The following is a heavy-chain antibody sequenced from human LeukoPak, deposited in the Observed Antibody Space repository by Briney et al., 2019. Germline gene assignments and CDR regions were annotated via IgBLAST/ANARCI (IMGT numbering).Heavy chain of an antibody. CDR1: GGSFSGYY. V-gene: IGHV4-34*01. CDR3: ARGLTYYDFWNGYPGDYYYYMDV. J-gene: IGHJ6*03. D-gene: IGHD3-3*01. CDR2: INHSGST. Sequence: PSETLSLTCAVYGGSFSGYYWSWIRQPPGKGLEWIGEINHSGSTNYNPSLKSRVTISVDTSKNQFSLKLSSVTAADTAVYYCARGLTYYDFWNGYPGDYYYYMDVWGKGTTVTVSS.